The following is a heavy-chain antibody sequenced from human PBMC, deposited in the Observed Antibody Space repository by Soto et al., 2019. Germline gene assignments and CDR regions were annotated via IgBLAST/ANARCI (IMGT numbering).Heavy chain of an antibody. CDR3: ARSLTEGYCTITGCYTRPLYGMDV. Sequence: QEQLVQSGAEVKKPGASVEVSCKASGYTFSGYYIHWLRQAPGQGLEWMGWINPNSGGTNYAQKIQGRVTVTRDTPTSTAYMELSRLTSDDTAVYYCARSLTEGYCTITGCYTRPLYGMDVWGQGTMVTVSS. CDR2: INPNSGGT. J-gene: IGHJ6*02. D-gene: IGHD2-2*02. CDR1: GYTFSGYY. V-gene: IGHV1-2*02.